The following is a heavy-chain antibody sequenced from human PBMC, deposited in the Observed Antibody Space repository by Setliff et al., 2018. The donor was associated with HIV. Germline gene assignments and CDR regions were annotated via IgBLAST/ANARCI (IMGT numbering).Heavy chain of an antibody. Sequence: ASVKVSCKASGYSFADYAMNWVRQAPRQGLEWMGYINTNTGNPTYAQGFTGRFVFSFDTSVTTAYLQITGLRTEDPAGYFCARGGTHYDFWSGYRLGYFDLWGRGTLFTVS. V-gene: IGHV7-4-1*02. CDR3: ARGGTHYDFWSGYRLGYFDL. J-gene: IGHJ2*01. CDR1: GYSFADYA. CDR2: INTNTGNP. D-gene: IGHD3-3*01.